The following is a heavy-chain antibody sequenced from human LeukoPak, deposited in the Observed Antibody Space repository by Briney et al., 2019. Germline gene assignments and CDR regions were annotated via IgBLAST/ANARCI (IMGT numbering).Heavy chain of an antibody. CDR1: DFSFITYA. Sequence: PSGGSLRLSCAASDFSFITYAMSWVRQAPGKGLEWVSTISGGGDATYYADSVKGRFTISRDNSKNTLYLQMNSLRVEDTAVYYCARDSSMLRGPLVIYYFDFWGQGTLVTVSS. V-gene: IGHV3-23*01. CDR3: ARDSSMLRGPLVIYYFDF. D-gene: IGHD3-10*01. CDR2: ISGGGDAT. J-gene: IGHJ4*02.